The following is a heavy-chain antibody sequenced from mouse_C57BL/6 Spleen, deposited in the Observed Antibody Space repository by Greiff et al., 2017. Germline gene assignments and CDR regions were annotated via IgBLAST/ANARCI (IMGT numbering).Heavy chain of an antibody. CDR3: ARSRLTTVVEDY. CDR1: GYAFSSYW. CDR2: IYPGDGDT. J-gene: IGHJ2*01. Sequence: VQLVESGAELVKPGASVKISCKASGYAFSSYWMNWVKQRPGKGLEWIGQIYPGDGDTNYNGKFKGKATLTADKSSSTAYMQLSSLTSEDSAVYFCARSRLTTVVEDYWGQGTTLTVSS. D-gene: IGHD1-1*01. V-gene: IGHV1-80*01.